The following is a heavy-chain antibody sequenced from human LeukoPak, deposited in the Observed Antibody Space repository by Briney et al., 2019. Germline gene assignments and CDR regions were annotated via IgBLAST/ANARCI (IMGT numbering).Heavy chain of an antibody. CDR1: GGSISCGDYY. V-gene: IGHV4-30-4*01. Sequence: TPSQTLSLTCTVSGGSISCGDYYWSWIRQPPGKGLKWIGYIFYSGNTYYNPSLKSRVPISVDTSENQFSLKLNSVTAADTAVYYCARNGGNSDYDYWGQGTLVTVSA. CDR3: ARNGGNSDYDY. J-gene: IGHJ4*02. CDR2: IFYSGNT. D-gene: IGHD4-23*01.